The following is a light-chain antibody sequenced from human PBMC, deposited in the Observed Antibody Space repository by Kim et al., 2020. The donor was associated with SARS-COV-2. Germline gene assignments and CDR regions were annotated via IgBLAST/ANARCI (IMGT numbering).Light chain of an antibody. V-gene: IGLV3-19*01. CDR3: NSRDSSGNHLTV. CDR2: GKN. Sequence: SSELTQDPAVSVALGQTVRITCQGDSLRSYYASWYQQKPGQAPVLVIYGKNNRPSGIPDRFSGSSSGNTASLTLTGAQAEDEADYYCNSRDSSGNHLTVF. CDR1: SLRSYY. J-gene: IGLJ2*01.